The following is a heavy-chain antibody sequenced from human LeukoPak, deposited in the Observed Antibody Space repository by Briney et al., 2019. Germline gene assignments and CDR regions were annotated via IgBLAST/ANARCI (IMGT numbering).Heavy chain of an antibody. V-gene: IGHV3-30*18. D-gene: IGHD5-12*01. CDR3: AKPRLRGGYLFDY. CDR1: GFTFSSYG. Sequence: PGRSLRLSCAASGFTFSSYGMHWVRQAPGKGLEWMAVVSDDGSNKYYGDSVRGRFTISRDNSKNTLYLQMSSLRDEDTAVYYCAKPRLRGGYLFDYWGQGTLVTVSS. J-gene: IGHJ4*02. CDR2: VSDDGSNK.